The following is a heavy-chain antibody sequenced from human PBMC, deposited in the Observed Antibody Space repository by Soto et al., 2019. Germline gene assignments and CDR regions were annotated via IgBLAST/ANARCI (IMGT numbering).Heavy chain of an antibody. Sequence: LSLTRTVSGGSISSSSYYWGWIRQPPGKGLEWIGTIYYSGSTYYNPSLKSRVTISVDTSKNQFSLKLSSVTAADTAVYYCARHEGASFDYWGQGTLVTVSS. V-gene: IGHV4-39*01. J-gene: IGHJ4*02. CDR2: IYYSGST. CDR3: ARHEGASFDY. CDR1: GGSISSSSYY. D-gene: IGHD1-26*01.